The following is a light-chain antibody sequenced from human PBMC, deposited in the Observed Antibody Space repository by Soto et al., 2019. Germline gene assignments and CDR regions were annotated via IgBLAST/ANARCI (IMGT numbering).Light chain of an antibody. CDR2: GAS. CDR1: QSVSSN. Sequence: EIVMTHSPATLSVSPGERATLSCRASQSVSSNLAWYQQKPGQAPSLLIYGASTRATGIPARFSGSGSGTEFTLTISSLQSEDFAVYYCQQYNNWPRTFGPGTKVDIK. V-gene: IGKV3-15*01. J-gene: IGKJ3*01. CDR3: QQYNNWPRT.